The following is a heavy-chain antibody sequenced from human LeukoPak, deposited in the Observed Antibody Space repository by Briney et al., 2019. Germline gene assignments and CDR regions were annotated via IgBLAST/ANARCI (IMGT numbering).Heavy chain of an antibody. Sequence: PSETLSLTCTVSGGSISSGSYYWSWIRQPAGKGLEWIGRIYTSGSTSYNPSLKSRVTISVDTSKNQFSLKLSSVTAADTAVYYCARTNYDILTGYYTNWFDPWGQGTLVTVSS. D-gene: IGHD3-9*01. J-gene: IGHJ5*02. V-gene: IGHV4-61*02. CDR3: ARTNYDILTGYYTNWFDP. CDR1: GGSISSGSYY. CDR2: IYTSGST.